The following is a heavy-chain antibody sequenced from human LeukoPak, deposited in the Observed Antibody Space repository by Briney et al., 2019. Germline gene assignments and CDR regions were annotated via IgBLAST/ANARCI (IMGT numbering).Heavy chain of an antibody. D-gene: IGHD1-14*01. J-gene: IGHJ4*02. CDR1: GYTFTSYY. CDR2: INPSGGST. CDR3: TTDTGGSLRGY. Sequence: ASVKVSCKASGYTFTSYYMRWVRQAPGQGLEWMGIINPSGGSTSYAQKFQGRVTMTRDTSTSTVYMELSSLKTEDTALYYCTTDTGGSLRGYWGQGTLVTVSS. V-gene: IGHV1-46*01.